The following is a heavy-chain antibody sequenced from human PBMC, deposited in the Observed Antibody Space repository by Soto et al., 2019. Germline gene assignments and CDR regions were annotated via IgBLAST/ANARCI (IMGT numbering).Heavy chain of an antibody. CDR3: ARGSWGTSAKYYYYGMDV. D-gene: IGHD1-7*01. CDR2: IIPIFGTA. J-gene: IGHJ6*02. V-gene: IGHV1-69*13. Sequence: SVKVSCKASGGTFSSYAISWVRQAPGQGLEWMGGIIPIFGTANYAQKFQGRVTITADESTSTAYMELSSLRSEDTAVYYCARGSWGTSAKYYYYGMDVWGQGTTVTVSS. CDR1: GGTFSSYA.